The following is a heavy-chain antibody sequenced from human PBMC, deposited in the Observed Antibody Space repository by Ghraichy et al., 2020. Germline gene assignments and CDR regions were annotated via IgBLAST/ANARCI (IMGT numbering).Heavy chain of an antibody. D-gene: IGHD4-17*01. V-gene: IGHV4-59*01. Sequence: SETLSLTCTVSGGSISSYYWSWIRQPPGKGLEWIGYIYYSGSTNYNPSLKSRVTISVDTSKNQFSLKLSSVTAADTAVYYCARVVGDYGDPDFDLWGRGTLVTVSS. J-gene: IGHJ2*01. CDR2: IYYSGST. CDR1: GGSISSYY. CDR3: ARVVGDYGDPDFDL.